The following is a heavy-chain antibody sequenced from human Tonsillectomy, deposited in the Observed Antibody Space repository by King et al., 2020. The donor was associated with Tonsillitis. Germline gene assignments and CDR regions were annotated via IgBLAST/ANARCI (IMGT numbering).Heavy chain of an antibody. CDR2: VYHTGST. Sequence: VQLQESGPGLVKSSETLSLTCNVSGYSISSGNYWGWIRQSPGRGLEGIGNVYHTGSTSYNPSLKSRVDISVDTSKNQFSLKVKSVTAADTAVYYCVREGGVALNYFDGGQGTLITVSS. CDR3: VREGGVALNYFD. D-gene: IGHD3-9*01. CDR1: GYSISSGNY. V-gene: IGHV4-38-2*02. J-gene: IGHJ1*01.